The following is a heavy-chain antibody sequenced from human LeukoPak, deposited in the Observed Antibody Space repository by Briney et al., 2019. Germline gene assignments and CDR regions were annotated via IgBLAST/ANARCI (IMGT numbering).Heavy chain of an antibody. V-gene: IGHV3-48*01. CDR2: ISSSSRTI. CDR3: ARDWAGTDYYYGMDV. D-gene: IGHD3-10*01. Sequence: GGSLRLSCAVSGFTFRSYSINWVRQAAEKGLEWVSYISSSSRTIYYADSVKGRFTISRDNAKNSLFLQMNSLRAEDTAVYYCARDWAGTDYYYGMDVWGQGTTVTVSS. CDR1: GFTFRSYS. J-gene: IGHJ6*02.